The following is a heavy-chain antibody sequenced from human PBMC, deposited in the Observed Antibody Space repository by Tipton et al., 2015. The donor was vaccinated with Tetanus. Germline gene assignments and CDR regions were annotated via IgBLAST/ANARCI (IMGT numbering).Heavy chain of an antibody. CDR1: GVSISGGRYY. V-gene: IGHV4-31*03. Sequence: TLSRTCSVSGVSISGGRYYWSWIRQRPGKGLEWIGDIYSSGSTYTDPSLKGRVTISVDTSKNQFSLRVNSVTAADTAVYYCARDQARGARGWNYFDFWGLGTLVTVSS. D-gene: IGHD1-26*01. J-gene: IGHJ4*02. CDR3: ARDQARGARGWNYFDF. CDR2: IYSSGST.